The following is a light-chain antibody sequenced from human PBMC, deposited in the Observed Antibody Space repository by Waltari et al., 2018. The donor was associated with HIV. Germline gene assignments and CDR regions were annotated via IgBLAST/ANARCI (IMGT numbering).Light chain of an antibody. J-gene: IGKJ1*01. Sequence: DIQMTQSPSTLSASVGDRVTITCRASQSINTWLAWYQQKPGKAPKLLIYKASTLESGVPSRFSGSGSGTEFTLTITSLQPDDFATYYCQQYNSYRAFGQGTNVEI. CDR3: QQYNSYRA. V-gene: IGKV1-5*03. CDR1: QSINTW. CDR2: KAS.